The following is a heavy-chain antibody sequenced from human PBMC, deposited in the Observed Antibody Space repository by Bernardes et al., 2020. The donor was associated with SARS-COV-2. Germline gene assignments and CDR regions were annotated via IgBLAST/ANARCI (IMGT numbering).Heavy chain of an antibody. CDR3: ASGGRVGYSAPFDY. D-gene: IGHD1-26*01. J-gene: IGHJ4*02. V-gene: IGHV1-2*04. CDR2: INPNSGGT. CDR1: GYTFTGYY. Sequence: ASVKVSCKASGYTFTGYYMHWVRQAPGQRLEWMGWINPNSGGTNYAQKFQDWATMTRDTSISTAYLELSRLRSDDTAVYYCASGGRVGYSAPFDYWGQGTLVPVS.